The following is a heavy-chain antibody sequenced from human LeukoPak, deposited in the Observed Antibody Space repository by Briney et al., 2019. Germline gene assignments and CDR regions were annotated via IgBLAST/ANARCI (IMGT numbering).Heavy chain of an antibody. V-gene: IGHV1-69*05. D-gene: IGHD2-8*01. Sequence: ASVNVSFKASGGTFISYAISWVRQAPGQGLEWMGGIIPIFGTANYAQKFQGRVTITTDESTSTAYMELSSLRSEDTAVYYCARAPIVLYYMDVWGKGTTVTVSS. CDR3: ARAPIVLYYMDV. CDR1: GGTFISYA. CDR2: IIPIFGTA. J-gene: IGHJ6*03.